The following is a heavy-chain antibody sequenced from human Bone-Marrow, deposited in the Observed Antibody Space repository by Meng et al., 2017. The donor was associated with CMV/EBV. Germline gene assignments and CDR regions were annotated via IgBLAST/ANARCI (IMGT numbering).Heavy chain of an antibody. CDR2: INPSGGST. V-gene: IGHV1-46*01. CDR1: GYTFTSYY. D-gene: IGHD1-1*01. J-gene: IGHJ6*02. Sequence: ASVKVSCKASGYTFTSYYMHWVRQAPGQGLEWMGIINPSGGSTSYAQKFQGRVTITRDMSTSTAYMELSSLRSEDTAVYYCAADRYDQDYYYYGMDVWGQGTTVTVSS. CDR3: AADRYDQDYYYYGMDV.